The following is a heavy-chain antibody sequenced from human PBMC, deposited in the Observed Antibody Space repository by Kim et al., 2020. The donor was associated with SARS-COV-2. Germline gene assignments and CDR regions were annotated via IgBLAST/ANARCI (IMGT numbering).Heavy chain of an antibody. D-gene: IGHD1-20*01. Sequence: FGPEEGEKSYATKFPGRVTMTEDTSPDTAYMELSSLRSEDTAVYYCATDGIWGQGTLVTVSS. CDR3: ATDGI. CDR2: FGPEEGEK. J-gene: IGHJ4*02. V-gene: IGHV1-24*01.